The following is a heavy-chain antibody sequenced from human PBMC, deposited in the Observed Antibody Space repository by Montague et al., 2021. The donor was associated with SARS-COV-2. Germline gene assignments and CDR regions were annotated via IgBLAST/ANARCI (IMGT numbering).Heavy chain of an antibody. Sequence: SLRLSCAASGFIFSSYEMNWVRQAPGKGLEWISYISSSGGGSTKHYTDSVKGRFTISRDNAKNSLYLQMNSLRVEDTAIYYSARDRDWDDWCGMDVWGQGTMVTVSS. J-gene: IGHJ6*02. D-gene: IGHD2-21*01. V-gene: IGHV3-48*03. CDR2: ISSSGGGSTK. CDR3: ARDRDWDDWCGMDV. CDR1: GFIFSSYE.